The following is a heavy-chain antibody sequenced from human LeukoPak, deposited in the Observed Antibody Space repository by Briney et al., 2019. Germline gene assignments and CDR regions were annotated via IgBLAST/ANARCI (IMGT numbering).Heavy chain of an antibody. CDR1: GGSISSGDYY. J-gene: IGHJ2*01. CDR2: IYYSGST. CDR3: ARQTPFWYFDL. V-gene: IGHV4-30-4*01. Sequence: SETLSLTCTVSGGSISSGDYYWSWIRQPPGKGLEWIGYIYYSGSTYYNPSLKSRVTISVDTSKNQFSLKLSSVTAADTAVYYCARQTPFWYFDLWGRGTLVTVSS.